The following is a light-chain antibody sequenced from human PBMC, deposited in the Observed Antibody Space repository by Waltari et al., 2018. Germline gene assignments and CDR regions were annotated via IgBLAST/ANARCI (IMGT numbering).Light chain of an antibody. CDR3: YAAADNNLGV. V-gene: IGLV3-27*01. J-gene: IGLJ3*02. CDR1: VLANKS. Sequence: SFELTQTSSLSVSPGQTVRITCSGDVLANKSDGWFQHKTGKAPVLIISRDTERPSGIPERFSGSSSGTTVTLTIRGAQAEDEADYYCYAAADNNLGVFGGGTKVTVL. CDR2: RDT.